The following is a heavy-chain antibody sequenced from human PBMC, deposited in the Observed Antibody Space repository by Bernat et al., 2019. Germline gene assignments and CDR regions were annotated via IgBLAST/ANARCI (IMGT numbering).Heavy chain of an antibody. J-gene: IGHJ6*02. CDR1: GGSISSYY. V-gene: IGHV4-59*08. CDR2: IYYSGST. CDR3: ARGAGESQGDYGMDV. Sequence: QVQLQESGPGLVKPSETLPLTCTVSGGSISSYYWSWIRQPPGKGLEWIGYIYYSGSTNYNPSLKSRVTISVDTSKNQFSLKLSSVTAADTAVYYCARGAGESQGDYGMDVWGQGTTVTVSS. D-gene: IGHD3-10*01.